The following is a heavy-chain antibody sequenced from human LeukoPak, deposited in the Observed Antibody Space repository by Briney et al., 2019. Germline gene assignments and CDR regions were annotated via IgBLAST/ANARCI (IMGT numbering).Heavy chain of an antibody. Sequence: GGSLRLSWAAAGLSFSSYSMNWVRQAPGKGLEWVSSISSSSSYIYYPDPVRGRFTISRDNAKNSLFLQMNSLRAEDTAVSYCAREGNLRVGGSFDYWGQGTLVTVSS. CDR2: ISSSSSYI. D-gene: IGHD1-26*01. CDR1: GLSFSSYS. J-gene: IGHJ4*02. V-gene: IGHV3-21*01. CDR3: AREGNLRVGGSFDY.